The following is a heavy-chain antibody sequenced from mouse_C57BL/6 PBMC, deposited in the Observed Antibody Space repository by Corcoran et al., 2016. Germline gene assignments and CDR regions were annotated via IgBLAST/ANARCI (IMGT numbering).Heavy chain of an antibody. J-gene: IGHJ3*01. CDR1: GYTFTTYG. CDR3: VPTGTEPWFAY. D-gene: IGHD4-1*02. Sequence: QIQLVQSGPELKKPGETVKISCKDSGYTFTTYGMSWVKQAPGKGLKWMGWINTYSGVPTYADDFKGRFAFSLETSASTAYLQINNLKNEDTATYFCVPTGTEPWFAYWGQGTLVTVSA. V-gene: IGHV9-3*01. CDR2: INTYSGVP.